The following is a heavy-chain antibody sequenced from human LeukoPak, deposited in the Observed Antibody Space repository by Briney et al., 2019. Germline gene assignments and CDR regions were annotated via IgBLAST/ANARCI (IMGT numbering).Heavy chain of an antibody. CDR3: ARDGYDFWSGYYTMHTPGYGMDV. D-gene: IGHD3-3*01. CDR1: GFTFSSYS. V-gene: IGHV3-21*01. CDR2: ISSSISYI. J-gene: IGHJ6*02. Sequence: PGGSLRLSCAASGFTFSSYSMNWVRQAPGKGLEWDSSISSSISYIYYADSVKGRFTISRDNAKNSLYLQMNSLRAEDTAVYYCARDGYDFWSGYYTMHTPGYGMDVWGQGTTVTVSS.